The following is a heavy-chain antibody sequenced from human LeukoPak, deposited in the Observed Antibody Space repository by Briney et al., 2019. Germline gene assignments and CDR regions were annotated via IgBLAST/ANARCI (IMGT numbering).Heavy chain of an antibody. CDR1: GSTFDDYA. V-gene: IGHV3-43*02. CDR2: ISGDGGST. D-gene: IGHD5-18*01. Sequence: GGSLRLSCAASGSTFDDYAMHWVRQAPGKGLEWVSLISGDGGSTYYADSVKGRFTISRDNSKNPLYLQMNSLRTEDTALYYCAKGKRHTAMEEIDYWGQGTLVTVSS. J-gene: IGHJ4*02. CDR3: AKGKRHTAMEEIDY.